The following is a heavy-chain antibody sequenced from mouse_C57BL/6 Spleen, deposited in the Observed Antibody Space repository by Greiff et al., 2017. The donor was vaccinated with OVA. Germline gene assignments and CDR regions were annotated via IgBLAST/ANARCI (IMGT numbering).Heavy chain of an antibody. V-gene: IGHV1-81*01. D-gene: IGHD2-5*01. Sequence: VHLVESGAELARPGASVKLSCKASGYTFTSYGISWVKQRTGQGLEWIGEIYPRSGNTYYNEKFKGKATLTADKSSSTAYMELRSLTSEDSAVYFCARRDSNYVNYAMDYWGQGTSVTVSS. J-gene: IGHJ4*01. CDR3: ARRDSNYVNYAMDY. CDR2: IYPRSGNT. CDR1: GYTFTSYG.